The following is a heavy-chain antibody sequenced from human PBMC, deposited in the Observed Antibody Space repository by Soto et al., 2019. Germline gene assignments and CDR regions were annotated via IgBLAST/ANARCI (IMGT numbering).Heavy chain of an antibody. CDR1: GGSISSGPYS. J-gene: IGHJ4*01. V-gene: IGHV4-39*07. D-gene: IGHD7-27*01. CDR3: ARSLLTTRD. CDR2: FHYSENT. Sequence: SETLSLTCTGSGGSISSGPYSWGWIRQPPGEGLEWIGTFHYSENTYYNPSLKSRVTMSVDESKNQFSLKVNSVTAADAAVYYCARSLLTTRDWGQGILVTVSS.